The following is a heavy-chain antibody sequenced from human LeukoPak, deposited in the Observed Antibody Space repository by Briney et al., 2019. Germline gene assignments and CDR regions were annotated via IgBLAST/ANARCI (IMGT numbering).Heavy chain of an antibody. Sequence: PGGSLRLSCIVSGLTFRNVWMSWVRQAPGKGLEWVSYISSSGSTIYYADSVKGRFTISRDNAKNSLYLLMNSLRAEDTAVYYCARYPHYYGSGRRDYWGQGTLVTVSS. V-gene: IGHV3-11*04. J-gene: IGHJ4*02. CDR1: GLTFRNVW. D-gene: IGHD3-10*01. CDR2: ISSSGSTI. CDR3: ARYPHYYGSGRRDY.